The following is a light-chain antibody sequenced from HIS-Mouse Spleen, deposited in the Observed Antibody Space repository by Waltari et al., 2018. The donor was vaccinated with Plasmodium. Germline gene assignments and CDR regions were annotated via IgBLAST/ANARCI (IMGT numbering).Light chain of an antibody. CDR3: CSYAGSSTNWV. V-gene: IGLV2-23*01. Sequence: QSALPQPASASGSPGQSSTISCTGPSRAVGSYNPVPWYQQHPGKAPKLMIYEGSKRPSGVSNRFSGSKSGNTASLTISGLQAEDEADYYCCSYAGSSTNWVFGGGTKLTVL. CDR2: EGS. CDR1: SRAVGSYNP. J-gene: IGLJ3*02.